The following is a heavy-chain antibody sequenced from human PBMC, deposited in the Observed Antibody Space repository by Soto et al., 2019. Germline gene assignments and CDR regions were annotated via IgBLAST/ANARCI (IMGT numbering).Heavy chain of an antibody. CDR2: INHSGST. J-gene: IGHJ5*02. CDR3: ARGRYSSSWYLNWFGP. Sequence: SETLSLTCAVYGGSFSGYYWSWIRQPPGKGLEWIGEINHSGSTNYNPSLKSRVTISVDTSKNQFSLKLSSVTAADTAVYYCARGRYSSSWYLNWFGPWGQGTLVTVSS. CDR1: GGSFSGYY. D-gene: IGHD6-13*01. V-gene: IGHV4-34*01.